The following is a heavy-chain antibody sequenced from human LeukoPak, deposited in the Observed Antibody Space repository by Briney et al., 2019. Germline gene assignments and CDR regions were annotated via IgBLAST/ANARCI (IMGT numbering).Heavy chain of an antibody. J-gene: IGHJ4*02. V-gene: IGHV4-34*01. CDR2: IHPSGSV. Sequence: PSETLSLTCAVYGGSFSGYYWSWIRKSPGKGLEWIGEIHPSGSVHYNPSLESRINISPDTPKKQLSLKLSSVTTADTALYYCARGADPYKIAYWGPGTLVTVSS. D-gene: IGHD3-16*02. CDR1: GGSFSGYY. CDR3: ARGADPYKIAY.